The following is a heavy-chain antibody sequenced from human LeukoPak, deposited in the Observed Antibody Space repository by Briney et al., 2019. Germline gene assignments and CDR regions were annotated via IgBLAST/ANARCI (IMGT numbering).Heavy chain of an antibody. V-gene: IGHV1-69*06. CDR1: GGSFSSYA. CDR3: ARGRTGVSYYYYYMDV. J-gene: IGHJ6*03. CDR2: IIPIFATA. D-gene: IGHD1-1*01. Sequence: GASVKVSCKASGGSFSSYAISWVRQAPGQGLEWMGGIIPIFATANYAQKFQGRVTITADKSTSTAYMELSSLRSEDTAVYYCARGRTGVSYYYYYMDVWGKGTTVTISS.